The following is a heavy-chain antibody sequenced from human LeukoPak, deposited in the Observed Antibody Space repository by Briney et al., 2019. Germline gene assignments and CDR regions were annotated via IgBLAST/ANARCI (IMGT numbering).Heavy chain of an antibody. CDR1: GFTFSSYS. CDR2: TSSSSSTI. Sequence: PGGSLRLSCAASGFTFSSYSMNWVRQAPGKGLEWVSYTSSSSSTIYYADSVKGRFTISRDNAKNSLYLQMNSLRAEDTAVYYCAKALIVVVPAAPDYWGQGTLVTVSS. CDR3: AKALIVVVPAAPDY. J-gene: IGHJ4*02. V-gene: IGHV3-48*01. D-gene: IGHD2-2*01.